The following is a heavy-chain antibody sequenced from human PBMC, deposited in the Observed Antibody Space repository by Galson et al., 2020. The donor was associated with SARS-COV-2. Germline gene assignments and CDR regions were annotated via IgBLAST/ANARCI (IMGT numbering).Heavy chain of an antibody. D-gene: IGHD2-8*01. V-gene: IGHV3-74*01. CDR2: INSYGTSR. CDR3: ARDLRMDYYYYYGMDV. J-gene: IGHJ6*02. CDR1: GFTFRSYW. Sequence: PGGSLRLSCAASGFTFRSYWMHWVRQIPGKGLEWVSHINSYGTSRTYADFVKGRFTISRDDAKNTLFLQMNSLRAEDTAVYYCARDLRMDYYYYYGMDVWGQGTTVTVSS.